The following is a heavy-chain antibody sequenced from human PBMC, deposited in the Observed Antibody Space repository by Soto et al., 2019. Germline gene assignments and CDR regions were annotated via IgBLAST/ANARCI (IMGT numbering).Heavy chain of an antibody. D-gene: IGHD2-21*02. CDR1: GFTFSSYS. V-gene: IGHV3-21*01. CDR3: ARTHSQVTSFDY. Sequence: GSLRLSCTASGFTFSSYSMNWVRQAPGKGLEWVSYISDRSSYIYYADSVKGRFTLSRDNARNSLYLQMDSLSAEDTAVYYCARTHSQVTSFDYWGQGTLVTVSS. CDR2: ISDRSSYI. J-gene: IGHJ4*02.